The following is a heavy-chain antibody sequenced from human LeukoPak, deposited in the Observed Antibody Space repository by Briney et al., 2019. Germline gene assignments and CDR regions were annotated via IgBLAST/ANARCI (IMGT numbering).Heavy chain of an antibody. CDR3: ARGAEAGRSKSYYLEY. CDR2: MNPNSGNT. V-gene: IGHV1-8*03. D-gene: IGHD6-13*01. CDR1: GYTFTSYD. J-gene: IGHJ4*02. Sequence: ASVKVSCKASGYTFTSYDINWVRQATGQGLEWMGWMNPNSGNTGYAQKFQGRVTITRNTSISTAYMELSSLRSEDTAVYYCARGAEAGRSKSYYLEYWGQGTLVTVSS.